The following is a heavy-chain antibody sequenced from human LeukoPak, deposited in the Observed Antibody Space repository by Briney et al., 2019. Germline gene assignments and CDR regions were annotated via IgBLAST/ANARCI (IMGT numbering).Heavy chain of an antibody. J-gene: IGHJ4*02. CDR3: ARVAAVAGTLDY. CDR1: GYTFTSYG. D-gene: IGHD6-19*01. CDR2: ISAYNGNT. Sequence: ASVKVSCKASGYTFTSYGISWVGQAPGQGLEWMGWISAYNGNTNYAQKLQSRVTTTTDTSTSTAYMELRSLRSGDTAVYYCARVAAVAGTLDYWGQGTLVTVSS. V-gene: IGHV1-18*01.